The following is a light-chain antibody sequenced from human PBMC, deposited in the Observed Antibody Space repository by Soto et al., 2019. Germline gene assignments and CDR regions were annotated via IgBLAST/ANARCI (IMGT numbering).Light chain of an antibody. Sequence: DIQMTQSPSSLSASVGGRVTITCRASQSISSYLNWYQQKPGKAPKLLIFAASSLQSGVPSRFSGSGSGTYFTLTISNLQPEDFATYYCQQSYSTPPCTFGQGTKVEIK. CDR2: AAS. J-gene: IGKJ1*01. CDR3: QQSYSTPPCT. CDR1: QSISSY. V-gene: IGKV1-39*01.